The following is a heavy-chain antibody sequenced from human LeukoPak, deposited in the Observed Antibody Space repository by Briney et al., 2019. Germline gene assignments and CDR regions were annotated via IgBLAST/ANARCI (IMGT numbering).Heavy chain of an antibody. CDR1: GYTFTSYD. J-gene: IGHJ5*02. Sequence: ASVKVSCKASGYTFTSYDINWVRQATGQGLEWMGWMNPNSGNTGYAQKFQGRVTITRNTSISTAYMELSSLRSEDTAVYYCARAKQWPAENWFDPWGQGTLVTVSS. V-gene: IGHV1-8*03. D-gene: IGHD6-19*01. CDR2: MNPNSGNT. CDR3: ARAKQWPAENWFDP.